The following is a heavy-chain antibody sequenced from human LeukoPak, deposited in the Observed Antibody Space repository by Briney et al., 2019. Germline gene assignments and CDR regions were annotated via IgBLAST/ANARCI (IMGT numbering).Heavy chain of an antibody. D-gene: IGHD7-27*01. J-gene: IGHJ4*02. CDR1: GFTFSSYT. CDR2: ITTSDGNT. CDR3: AKDGGLWVSAHWGDS. V-gene: IGHV3-23*01. Sequence: GGSLRLSCAASGFTFSSYTMSWVRQAPGKGLEWVSTITTSDGNTYYAASVKGRFTVSRDNSKNTLYLQMNSLRAEDTAVYYCAKDGGLWVSAHWGDSWGRGTLVTVSS.